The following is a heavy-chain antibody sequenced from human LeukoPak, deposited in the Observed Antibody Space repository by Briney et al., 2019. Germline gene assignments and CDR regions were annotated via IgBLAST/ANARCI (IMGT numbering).Heavy chain of an antibody. D-gene: IGHD6-6*01. Sequence: GGSLRLSCAASGFTVSSNYMSWVRQAPGKGLEWVSVIYSGGSTYYADSVKGRFTISRDNSKNTLYLQMNSLRAEDTAVYYCARGSRRYSSSSAYFDYWGQGTLVTVSS. CDR1: GFTVSSNY. J-gene: IGHJ4*02. V-gene: IGHV3-53*01. CDR2: IYSGGST. CDR3: ARGSRRYSSSSAYFDY.